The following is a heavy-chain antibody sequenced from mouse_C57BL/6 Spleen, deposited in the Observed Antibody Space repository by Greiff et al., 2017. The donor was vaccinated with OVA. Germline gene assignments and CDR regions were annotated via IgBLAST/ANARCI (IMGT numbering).Heavy chain of an antibody. J-gene: IGHJ4*01. V-gene: IGHV5-17*01. Sequence: EVKVVESGGGLVKPGGSLKLSCAASGFTFSDYGMHWVRQAPEKGLEWVAYISSGSSTIYYADTVKGRFTISRDNAKNTLFLQMTSLRSEDTAMYYCASSGYLYAMDYWGQGTSVTVSS. CDR3: ASSGYLYAMDY. CDR2: ISSGSSTI. D-gene: IGHD3-2*02. CDR1: GFTFSDYG.